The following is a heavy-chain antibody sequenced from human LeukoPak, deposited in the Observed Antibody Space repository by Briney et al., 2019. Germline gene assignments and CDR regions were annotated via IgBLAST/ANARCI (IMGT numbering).Heavy chain of an antibody. CDR3: ARELEAFDI. CDR1: GGSISSGGYS. CDR2: IYHSGST. V-gene: IGHV4-30-2*01. J-gene: IGHJ3*02. Sequence: SETLSLTCAVPGGSISSGGYSWSWIRQPPGKGLEWIGYIYHSGSTYYNPSLKSRVTISVDRSKNQFSLKLSSVTAADTAVYYCARELEAFDIWGQGTMVTVSS. D-gene: IGHD1-1*01.